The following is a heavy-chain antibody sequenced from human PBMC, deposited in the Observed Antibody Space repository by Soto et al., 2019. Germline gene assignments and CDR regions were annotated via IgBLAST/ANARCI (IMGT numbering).Heavy chain of an antibody. V-gene: IGHV4-31*03. CDR1: GGSTDSGSYF. CDR3: ARGVTSTGWFDP. D-gene: IGHD3-10*01. Sequence: SETLSLTCTVSGGSTDSGSYFWRWIRQHPQKGLEWIGYIYSSGNTYYNPFFRSRVSISPDTSRNQFSLKLHSVTAADTAVYYCARGVTSTGWFDPWGQGFLVTVSS. CDR2: IYSSGNT. J-gene: IGHJ5*02.